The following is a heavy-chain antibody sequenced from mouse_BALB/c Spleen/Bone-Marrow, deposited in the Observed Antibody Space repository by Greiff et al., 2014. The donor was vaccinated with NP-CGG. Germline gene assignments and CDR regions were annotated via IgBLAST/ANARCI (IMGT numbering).Heavy chain of an antibody. V-gene: IGHV3-1*02. J-gene: IGHJ4*01. CDR1: GYSITSYYS. CDR3: ARFAGTPYTMDY. Sequence: ESGPDLVKPSQSLSLTCTVTGYSITSYYSWHWIRQFPGNKLEWMGYIHYSGTTVYNPPLKSRISITRDTSNNQFFLQLNSVTTEDTATYYCARFAGTPYTMDYWGQGTTVTVSS. CDR2: IHYSGTT. D-gene: IGHD4-1*01.